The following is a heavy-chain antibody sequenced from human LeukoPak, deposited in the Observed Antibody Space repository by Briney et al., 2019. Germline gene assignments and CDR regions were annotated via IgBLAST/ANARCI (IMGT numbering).Heavy chain of an antibody. J-gene: IGHJ4*02. CDR2: IKQDGSEK. CDR1: GFTFSSYW. V-gene: IGHV3-7*01. Sequence: GGSLRLSCAASGFTFSSYWMSWVCQAPGKGLEWVANIKQDGSEKYYVDSVKGRFTISRDNAKDSLYLQMNSLRAEDTAVYYCARVVPAAIVFDYWGQGTLVTVSS. D-gene: IGHD2-2*01. CDR3: ARVVPAAIVFDY.